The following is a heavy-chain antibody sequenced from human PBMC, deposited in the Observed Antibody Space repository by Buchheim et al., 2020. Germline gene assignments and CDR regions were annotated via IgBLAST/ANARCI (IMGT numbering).Heavy chain of an antibody. CDR2: INWNSGKI. Sequence: EVQLVESGGGLVQPGRSLRLSCAASGFTFDDYAMHWVRQAPGKALEWVSGINWNSGKIGYADSVKGRFTISRDNAKNSLDLQMNSLRAEVTALYYCVKDKGSGWNSVDYWGQGTL. CDR1: GFTFDDYA. V-gene: IGHV3-9*01. J-gene: IGHJ4*02. D-gene: IGHD6-19*01. CDR3: VKDKGSGWNSVDY.